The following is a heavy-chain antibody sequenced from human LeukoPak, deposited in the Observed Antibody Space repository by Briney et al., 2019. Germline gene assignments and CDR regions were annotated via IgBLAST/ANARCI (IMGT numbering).Heavy chain of an antibody. D-gene: IGHD3-22*01. CDR1: GFTFSSYG. Sequence: PGGSLRLSCAASGFTFSSYGMHWVRQAPGKGLEWVSSITSSSSYKYYADSVKGRFTISRGNAKKSLYLQMNSLRAEDTAVYYCARDDYDSSALGNWFDPWGQGTLVTVSS. J-gene: IGHJ5*02. CDR2: ITSSSSYK. CDR3: ARDDYDSSALGNWFDP. V-gene: IGHV3-21*01.